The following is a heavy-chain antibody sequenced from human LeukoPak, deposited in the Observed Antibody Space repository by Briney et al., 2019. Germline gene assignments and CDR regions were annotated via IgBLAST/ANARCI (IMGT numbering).Heavy chain of an antibody. V-gene: IGHV4-38-2*02. CDR1: GYSISSGYY. Sequence: SETLSLTCTVSGYSISSGYYWGWIRQPPGKGLEWIGSIYHSGSTYYNPSLKSRVTISVDTSKNQFSLKLSSVTAADTAVYYCARDRTTMVRGVMGAFDIWGQGTMVTVSS. CDR2: IYHSGST. D-gene: IGHD3-10*01. J-gene: IGHJ3*02. CDR3: ARDRTTMVRGVMGAFDI.